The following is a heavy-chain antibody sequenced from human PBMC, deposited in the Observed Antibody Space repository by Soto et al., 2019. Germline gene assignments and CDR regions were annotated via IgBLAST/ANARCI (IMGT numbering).Heavy chain of an antibody. CDR1: GYSFTSYW. V-gene: IGHV5-10-1*03. CDR2: IDPSDSYT. J-gene: IGHJ6*02. Sequence: EVQLVQSGAEVKKPGESLRISCKGSGYSFTSYWISWVRQMPGKGLEWMGRIDPSDSYTNYSPSFQGHVTISADKFISTAYLQWSSLKASDTAMYYCARRRGNDFWSGYRGYYSYGMDVWGQGTTVTVSS. CDR3: ARRRGNDFWSGYRGYYSYGMDV. D-gene: IGHD3-3*01.